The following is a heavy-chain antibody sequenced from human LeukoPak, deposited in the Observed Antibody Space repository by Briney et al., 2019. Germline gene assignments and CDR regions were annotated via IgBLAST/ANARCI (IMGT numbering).Heavy chain of an antibody. D-gene: IGHD2-21*02. CDR3: ARDLVVVTGIPGYYYGMDV. Sequence: KTGGSLRLSCAASGFTFSSHSMNWVRQAPGKGLEWVSSISSSSSYIFYAHSVEGRFTISRDNAKNALYLQMNSLRAEDTAVYYCARDLVVVTGIPGYYYGMDVWGQGTTVTVSS. CDR2: ISSSSSYI. J-gene: IGHJ6*02. CDR1: GFTFSSHS. V-gene: IGHV3-21*01.